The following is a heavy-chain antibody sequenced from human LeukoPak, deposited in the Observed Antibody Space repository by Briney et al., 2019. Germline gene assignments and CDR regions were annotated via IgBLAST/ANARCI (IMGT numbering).Heavy chain of an antibody. CDR2: IYYSGST. D-gene: IGHD6-19*01. Sequence: PSETLSLTCTVSGGSISSYYWSWIRQPPGKGLEWIGYIYYSGSTNYNPSLKSRVTISVDTSKNQFSLKLSSVTAADTAVYYCARGGSPSIAVAGSIDYWGQGTLSPSPQ. CDR3: ARGGSPSIAVAGSIDY. J-gene: IGHJ4*02. CDR1: GGSISSYY. V-gene: IGHV4-59*01.